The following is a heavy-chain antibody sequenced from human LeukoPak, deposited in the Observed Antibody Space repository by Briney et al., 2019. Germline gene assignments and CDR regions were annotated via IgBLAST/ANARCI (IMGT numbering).Heavy chain of an antibody. V-gene: IGHV3-30*18. Sequence: GRSLRLSCAPSGFTFSRHGMHWVRQAPGKGLEWVAIISNDGSGKYYAHSVEGRFTISRDNSKNTLYLQMDSLRAEDTAVYYCAKGHYYGSGSLDYWGQGTLVTVSS. CDR3: AKGHYYGSGSLDY. D-gene: IGHD3-10*01. CDR2: ISNDGSGK. J-gene: IGHJ4*02. CDR1: GFTFSRHG.